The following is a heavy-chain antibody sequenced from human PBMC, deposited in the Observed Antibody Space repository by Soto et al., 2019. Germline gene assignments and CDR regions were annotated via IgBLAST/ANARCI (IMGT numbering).Heavy chain of an antibody. CDR2: IYYSGST. V-gene: IGHV4-61*05. J-gene: IGHJ5*02. CDR3: AKQSSSSWHNWFDP. Sequence: SETLSLTCTVSGGSISSSSYYWGWIRQPPGKGLEWIGYIYYSGSTYYNPSLKSRVTISVDTSKNQFSLKLSSVTAADTAVYYCAKQSSSSWHNWFDPWGQGTLVTVSS. D-gene: IGHD6-13*01. CDR1: GGSISSSSYY.